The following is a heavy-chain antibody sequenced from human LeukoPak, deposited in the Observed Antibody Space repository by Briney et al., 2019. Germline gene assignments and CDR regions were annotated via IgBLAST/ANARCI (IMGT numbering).Heavy chain of an antibody. J-gene: IGHJ4*02. CDR2: ISSSGSTI. CDR1: GFTFSSYS. V-gene: IGHV3-48*04. D-gene: IGHD3-10*01. Sequence: GGSLRLSCAASGFTFSSYSMNWVRQAPGKGLEWVSYISSSGSTIYYADSVKGRFTISRDNAKNSLYLQMNSLRAEDTAVYYCARDGRYYGSGSYRYFDYWGQGTLVTVSS. CDR3: ARDGRYYGSGSYRYFDY.